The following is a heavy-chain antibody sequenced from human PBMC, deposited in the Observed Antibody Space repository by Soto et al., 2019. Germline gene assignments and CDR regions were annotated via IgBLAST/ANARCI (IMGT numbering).Heavy chain of an antibody. D-gene: IGHD5-12*01. CDR1: GFTFSSYA. V-gene: IGHV3-23*01. Sequence: GGSLRLSCAASGFTFSSYAMSWVRQAPGKGLEWVSAISGSGGSTYYADSVKGRFTISRDNSKNTLYLQMNSLRAEDTAVYYCAKDNSRGYRGYDPRADFDYWGQGTLVTVSS. J-gene: IGHJ4*02. CDR3: AKDNSRGYRGYDPRADFDY. CDR2: ISGSGGST.